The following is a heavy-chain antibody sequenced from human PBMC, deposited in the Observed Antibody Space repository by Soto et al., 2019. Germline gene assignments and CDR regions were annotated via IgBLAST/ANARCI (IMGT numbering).Heavy chain of an antibody. D-gene: IGHD3-22*01. CDR1: GFTFSSYA. CDR3: AKVPYYDSSGYHTIFDY. J-gene: IGHJ4*02. CDR2: ISGSGGST. V-gene: IGHV3-23*01. Sequence: PVGSLRLSCAASGFTFSSYAMSWVRQAPGKGLEWVSAISGSGGSTYYADSVKGRFTISRDNSKNTLYLQMNSLRAEDTAVYYCAKVPYYDSSGYHTIFDYWGQGTLVTVSS.